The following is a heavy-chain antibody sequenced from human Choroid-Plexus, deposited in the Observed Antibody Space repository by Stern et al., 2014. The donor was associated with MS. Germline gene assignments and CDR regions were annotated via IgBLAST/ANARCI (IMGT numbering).Heavy chain of an antibody. CDR2: VSYDGSNK. CDR1: GFTFGSCA. J-gene: IGHJ5*02. CDR3: AKDRQYLTYFFDH. D-gene: IGHD2/OR15-2a*01. V-gene: IGHV3-30*18. Sequence: QPVQSGGGVVQPGRPLRLSCVASGFTFGSCAMHWVRQAPGKGLEWVAGVSYDGSNKYYADSVKGRFTISRDNSQNTLYIQMSSLRPEDTAVYYCAKDRQYLTYFFDHWGQGSLVTVSS.